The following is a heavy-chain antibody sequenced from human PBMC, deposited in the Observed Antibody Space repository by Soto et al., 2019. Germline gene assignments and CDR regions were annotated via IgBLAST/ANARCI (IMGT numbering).Heavy chain of an antibody. D-gene: IGHD2-15*01. CDR1: GYSFTSYW. CDR2: IYPGDSDT. CDR3: ARSQIYCSGGSCYFDY. Sequence: PGESLKISCKGSGYSFTSYWIGWVRQMPGKGLEWMGIIYPGDSDTRYSPSFQGRVTISADKSISTAYLQWSSLKASDTAMYYCARSQIYCSGGSCYFDYWGQGTLVTVSS. J-gene: IGHJ4*02. V-gene: IGHV5-51*01.